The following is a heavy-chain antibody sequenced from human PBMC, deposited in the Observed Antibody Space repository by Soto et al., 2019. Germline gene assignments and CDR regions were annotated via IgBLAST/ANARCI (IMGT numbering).Heavy chain of an antibody. D-gene: IGHD6-13*01. CDR2: ISGSSSNT. CDR1: GFTFSSYA. V-gene: IGHV3-21*01. J-gene: IGHJ3*02. Sequence: GGSLRLSCAASGFTFSSYAMSWVRQAPGKGLEWVSSISGSSSNTYYADSVKGRFTISRDNAKNSLYLQMNSLRAEDTAVYYCASSIAAAGDAFDIWGQGTMVTVSS. CDR3: ASSIAAAGDAFDI.